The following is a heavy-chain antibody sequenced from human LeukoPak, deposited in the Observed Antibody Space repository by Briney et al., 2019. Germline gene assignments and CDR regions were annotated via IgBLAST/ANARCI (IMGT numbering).Heavy chain of an antibody. J-gene: IGHJ4*02. CDR3: ARDSHPRPFDY. V-gene: IGHV6-1*01. CDR2: TYYRSKWYN. CDR1: GDSVSSNSVV. Sequence: SQALSLTCAISGDSVSSNSVVWNWIRPSPSSGLEWLGRTYYRSKWYNDYAVSVKSRITINPDTSKNQFSLQLNSVTPGDTAVYYCARDSHPRPFDYWGQGTLVTVSS.